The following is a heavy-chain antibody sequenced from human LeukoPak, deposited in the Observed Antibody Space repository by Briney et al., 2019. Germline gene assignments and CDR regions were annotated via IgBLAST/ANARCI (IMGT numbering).Heavy chain of an antibody. CDR1: GFTFSSYW. J-gene: IGHJ4*02. CDR2: INQDGSEE. V-gene: IGHV3-7*01. Sequence: GGSLRLSCAASGFTFSSYWMSWGRQAPGKGLEWVANINQDGSEEYYVDSVKGRFTISRDNAKNSLYLQMNSLRVEDTAVYFCARGGDCSGGSCYGDRYFDCWGQGTLVTVSS. D-gene: IGHD2-15*01. CDR3: ARGGDCSGGSCYGDRYFDC.